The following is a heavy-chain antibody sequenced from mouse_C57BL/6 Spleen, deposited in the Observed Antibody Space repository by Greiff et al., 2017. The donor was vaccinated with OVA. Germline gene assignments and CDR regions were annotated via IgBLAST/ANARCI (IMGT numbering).Heavy chain of an antibody. CDR3: ANYYYGSSYGYFDV. CDR2: IDPSDSET. D-gene: IGHD1-1*01. Sequence: QVQLQQPGAELVRPGSSVKLSCKASGYTFTRYWMHWVKQRPIQGLEWIGNIDPSDSETHYNQKFKDKATLTVDKSSSTAYMQLSSLTSEDSAVYYCANYYYGSSYGYFDVWGTGTTVTVSS. V-gene: IGHV1-52*01. J-gene: IGHJ1*03. CDR1: GYTFTRYW.